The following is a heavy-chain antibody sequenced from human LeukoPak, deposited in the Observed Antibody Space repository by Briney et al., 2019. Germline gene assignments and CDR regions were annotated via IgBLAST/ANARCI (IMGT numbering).Heavy chain of an antibody. V-gene: IGHV1-69*13. CDR1: GYTFTSYG. CDR2: IIPIFGTA. CDR3: ARSRPRGAYYYDSSGYYLDY. J-gene: IGHJ4*02. D-gene: IGHD3-22*01. Sequence: EASVKVSCKASGYTFTSYGISWVRQAPGQGLEWMGGIIPIFGTANYAQKFQGRVTITADESTSTAYMELSSLRSEDTAVYYCARSRPRGAYYYDSSGYYLDYWGQGTLVTVSS.